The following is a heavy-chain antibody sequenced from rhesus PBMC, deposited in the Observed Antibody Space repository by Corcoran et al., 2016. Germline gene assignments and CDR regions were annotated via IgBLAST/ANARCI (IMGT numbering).Heavy chain of an antibody. V-gene: IGHV3S22*01. Sequence: EVQLVESGGGLVQPGGSLRLSYAVSGFTFRDYSMNCVRLAPGKGPEWVGLIRNKANGGTTEYAASVKGRFTISRDDSKSIASLQMNSLKTEDTAVYYWARVGYEDDYGYYYTAGRFDVWGAGVLVTVSS. CDR2: IRNKANGGTT. CDR3: ARVGYEDDYGYYYTAGRFDV. D-gene: IGHD3-9*01. CDR1: GFTFRDYS. J-gene: IGHJ5-1*01.